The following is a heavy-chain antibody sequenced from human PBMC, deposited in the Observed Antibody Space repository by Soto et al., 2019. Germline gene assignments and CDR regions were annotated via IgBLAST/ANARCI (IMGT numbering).Heavy chain of an antibody. CDR1: GFTFSSYS. CDR2: ISSSGSYI. V-gene: IGHV3-21*01. D-gene: IGHD3-3*01. J-gene: IGHJ6*03. CDR3: ARDQFGDFWSGYSDNLHMDV. Sequence: PGGSLRLSCAASGFTFSSYSMNWVRQAPGKGLEWVSSISSSGSYIYYADSVKGRFTISRDNAKNSLYLQMNSLRAEDTAVYYCARDQFGDFWSGYSDNLHMDVWGKGTTVTVSS.